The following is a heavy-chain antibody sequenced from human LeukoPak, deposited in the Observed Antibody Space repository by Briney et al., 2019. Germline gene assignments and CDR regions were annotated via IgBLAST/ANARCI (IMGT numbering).Heavy chain of an antibody. V-gene: IGHV3-20*04. J-gene: IGHJ4*02. Sequence: GGSLRLSCAASGLTFDEYGMSWVRQAPGKGLEWVSSINWDGGSTAYADSVQGRFTISRDNAKNSLHLQMKSLRAEDTALYYCARDSFSGSSLDYWGQGTLVTVSS. CDR3: ARDSFSGSSLDY. CDR2: INWDGGST. CDR1: GLTFDEYG. D-gene: IGHD1-26*01.